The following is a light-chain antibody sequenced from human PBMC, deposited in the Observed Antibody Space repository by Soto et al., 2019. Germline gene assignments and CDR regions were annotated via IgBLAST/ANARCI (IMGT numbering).Light chain of an antibody. CDR2: AAS. CDR3: QQSYSTVTWT. Sequence: DIQMTQSPSFLSASVGDRVTITCRASQSISSCLNWYQQKPGKAPKVLIFAASTLKSGVPPRFSGSGSGTNFTLTISSLQSEDFATYYCQQSYSTVTWTFGQGTKVEIK. J-gene: IGKJ1*01. CDR1: QSISSC. V-gene: IGKV1-39*01.